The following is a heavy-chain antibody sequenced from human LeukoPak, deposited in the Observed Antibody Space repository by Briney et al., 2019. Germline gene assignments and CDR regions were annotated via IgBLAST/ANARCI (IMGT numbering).Heavy chain of an antibody. J-gene: IGHJ4*02. CDR1: GFTFSSYS. D-gene: IGHD3-16*01. CDR3: ARGLGGRSNFDY. V-gene: IGHV3-21*01. CDR2: ISSSSSYI. Sequence: KPGGSLRLSCAASGFTFSSYSMNWVRQAPGKGLEWVSSISSSSSYIYYADSVKGRFTISRDNAKNSLYLQMNSLRAEDTAVYYCARGLGGRSNFDYWGQGTLVTVSS.